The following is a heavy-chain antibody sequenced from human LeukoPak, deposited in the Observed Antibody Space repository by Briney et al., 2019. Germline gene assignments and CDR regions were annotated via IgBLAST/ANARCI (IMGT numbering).Heavy chain of an antibody. V-gene: IGHV4-59*01. CDR2: IYYSGST. CDR1: GGSISSYY. J-gene: IGHJ4*02. Sequence: PSETLSLTCTVSGGSISSYYWSWIRQPPGKGLEWIGYIYYSGSTNYNPSLKSRVTISVDTSKNQFSLKLSSVTAADTAVYYCARVQWRSGYDSKAYYFDYWGQGTLVTVSS. CDR3: ARVQWRSGYDSKAYYFDY. D-gene: IGHD5-12*01.